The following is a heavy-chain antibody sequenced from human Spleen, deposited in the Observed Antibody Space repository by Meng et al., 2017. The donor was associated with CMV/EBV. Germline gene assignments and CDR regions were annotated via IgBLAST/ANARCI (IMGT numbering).Heavy chain of an antibody. CDR3: ATRMKYYFDDDAFDI. CDR1: GYTLIELS. CDR2: FDPEDGET. Sequence: ASVKVSCKVSGYTLIELSRHWVRQAPGKGLEWMGGFDPEDGETIYAQKFQGRVTMTEDISRDTAYMELSSLRSEDTAVYYCATRMKYYFDDDAFDIWGQGTMVTVSS. V-gene: IGHV1-24*01. D-gene: IGHD3-22*01. J-gene: IGHJ3*02.